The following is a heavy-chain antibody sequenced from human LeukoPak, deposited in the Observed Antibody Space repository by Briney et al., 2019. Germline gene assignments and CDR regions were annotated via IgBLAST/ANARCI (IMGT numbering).Heavy chain of an antibody. CDR1: GYTFTGYY. CDR2: INPNSGGT. Sequence: APVKVSCKASGYTFTGYYMHWVRQAPGQGLEWMGWINPNSGGTNYAQKFQGRVTMTRDTSISTAYMELSRLRSDDTAVYYCARESITMVRGVISYWGQGTLVTVSS. J-gene: IGHJ4*02. V-gene: IGHV1-2*02. D-gene: IGHD3-10*01. CDR3: ARESITMVRGVISY.